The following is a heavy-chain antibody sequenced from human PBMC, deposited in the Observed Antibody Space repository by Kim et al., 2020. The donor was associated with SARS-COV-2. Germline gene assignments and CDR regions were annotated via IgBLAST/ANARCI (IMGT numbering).Heavy chain of an antibody. CDR2: ISYDGSNK. CDR3: AREQWLSRAEYYFDY. D-gene: IGHD6-19*01. V-gene: IGHV3-30-3*01. J-gene: IGHJ4*02. CDR1: GFTFSSYA. Sequence: GGSLRLSCAASGFTFSSYAMHWVRQAPGKGLEWVAVISYDGSNKYYADSVKGRFTISRDNSKNTLYLQMNSLRAEDTAVYYCAREQWLSRAEYYFDYWGQGTLVTVSS.